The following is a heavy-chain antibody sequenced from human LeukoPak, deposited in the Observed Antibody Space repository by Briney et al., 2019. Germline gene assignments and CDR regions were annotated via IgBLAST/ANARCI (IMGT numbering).Heavy chain of an antibody. CDR1: GFTFSTYW. CDR3: ARAQGYFDY. J-gene: IGHJ4*02. V-gene: IGHV3-7*01. CDR2: IKKDGSEE. Sequence: GGSLRLSCAASGFTFSTYWMSWARQAPGKGLEWVANIKKDGSEEYYVDSVKGRFTISRDNAKNSLYLQMNSLRAEDTAVYYCARAQGYFDYWGQGTLVTVSS.